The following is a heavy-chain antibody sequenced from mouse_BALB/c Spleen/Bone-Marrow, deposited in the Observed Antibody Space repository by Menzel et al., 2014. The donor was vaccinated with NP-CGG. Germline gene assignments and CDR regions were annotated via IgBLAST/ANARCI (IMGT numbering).Heavy chain of an antibody. J-gene: IGHJ3*01. CDR2: IDPANGNT. CDR3: ANYYYCSSLFPY. CDR1: GFNIKDTY. Sequence: VQLQQSGAELVKPGASVKSSCTASGFNIKDTYMHWVKQRPEQGLEWIGRIDPANGNTKYDPKFQGKATITADTSSNTTYLQLSSLTSEDTAVYYCANYYYCSSLFPYWGKATLFPVS. V-gene: IGHV14-3*02. D-gene: IGHD1-1*01.